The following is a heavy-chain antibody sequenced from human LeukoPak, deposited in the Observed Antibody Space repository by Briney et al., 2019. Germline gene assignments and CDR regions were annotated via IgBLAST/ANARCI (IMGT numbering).Heavy chain of an antibody. Sequence: PGGSLRLSCAASEFSFSTNWMHWVRQTPGKGLEWVAELNEDGSVKYYVDSVKGRFTISRDNAKSLLFLQMYHLRTEDTRVYFCANVPRSTVSYWGRGTLVTVSS. J-gene: IGHJ4*02. CDR1: EFSFSTNW. V-gene: IGHV3-7*01. D-gene: IGHD2-2*01. CDR3: ANVPRSTVSY. CDR2: LNEDGSVK.